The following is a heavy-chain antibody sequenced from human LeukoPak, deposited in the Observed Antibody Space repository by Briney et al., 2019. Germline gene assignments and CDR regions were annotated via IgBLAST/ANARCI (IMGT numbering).Heavy chain of an antibody. V-gene: IGHV3-72*01. CDR2: TRNKVKSYTT. CDR3: ARVSHSGWYLIWDY. J-gene: IGHJ4*02. Sequence: PGESLRLSCAASGFTFSEHYIDWVSQAPGKGREWVGRTRNKVKSYTTQYAASVRGRFTISRDDSKDSLYLQMNSLKTEDTAVYYCARVSHSGWYLIWDYWGQGTLVTVSS. D-gene: IGHD6-19*01. CDR1: GFTFSEHY.